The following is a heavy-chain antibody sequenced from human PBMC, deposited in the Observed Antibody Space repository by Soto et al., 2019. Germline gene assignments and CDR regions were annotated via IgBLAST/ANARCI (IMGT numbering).Heavy chain of an antibody. CDR3: GVVLRRQYFQH. V-gene: IGHV3-23*01. D-gene: IGHD2-21*01. Sequence: PGGSLRVSCAASGFTFSSYAMSWGRQAPGKGLEWVSAMSGSGGSTYYADSVKGRFTISRDNSKNTLYLQMNSLRAEDTAVYYCGVVLRRQYFQHWGQGTLVTVSS. CDR2: MSGSGGST. J-gene: IGHJ1*01. CDR1: GFTFSSYA.